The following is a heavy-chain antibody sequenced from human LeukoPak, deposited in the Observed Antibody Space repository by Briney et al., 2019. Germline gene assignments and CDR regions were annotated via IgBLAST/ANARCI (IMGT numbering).Heavy chain of an antibody. J-gene: IGHJ5*02. D-gene: IGHD2-2*01. CDR2: TKQDGSEK. CDR3: AKQAMGVPAAIQT. CDR1: GFTFSSYW. V-gene: IGHV3-7*03. Sequence: PGGSLRLSCAASGFTFSSYWMSWVRQAPGKGLEWVANTKQDGSEKYYVDSVKGRFTISRDNAKNSLYLQMNSLRAEDTAVYYCAKQAMGVPAAIQTWGQGTLVTVSS.